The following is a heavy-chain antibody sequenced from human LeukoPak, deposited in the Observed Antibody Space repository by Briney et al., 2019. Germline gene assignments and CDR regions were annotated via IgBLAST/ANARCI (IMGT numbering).Heavy chain of an antibody. Sequence: GGSLRLSCAASAFTFSDFWMIWVRQAPGKGLEWVANIKQDGSEKYYVDSVKGRFTVSRDNAKKSLYLQMNSLRAEDTAVYYCARGVPTGIDYFDYWGQGTLVTVSS. V-gene: IGHV3-7*01. D-gene: IGHD1-1*01. CDR3: ARGVPTGIDYFDY. CDR1: AFTFSDFW. CDR2: IKQDGSEK. J-gene: IGHJ4*02.